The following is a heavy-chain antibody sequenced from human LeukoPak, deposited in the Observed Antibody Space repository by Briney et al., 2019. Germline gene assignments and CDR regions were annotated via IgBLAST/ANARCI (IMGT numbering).Heavy chain of an antibody. D-gene: IGHD1-14*01. CDR1: GYTFTGYY. CDR3: GRAAAVRWANPNDMGY. V-gene: IGHV1-2*02. Sequence: ASVKVSCKASGYTFTGYYMHWVRQAPGQGLEWMGWINPNSGGTNYAQKFQGRVTMTRDTSISTAYMELSRLRSDDTAVYHCGRAAAVRWANPNDMGYWGQGTLVTVSS. CDR2: INPNSGGT. J-gene: IGHJ4*02.